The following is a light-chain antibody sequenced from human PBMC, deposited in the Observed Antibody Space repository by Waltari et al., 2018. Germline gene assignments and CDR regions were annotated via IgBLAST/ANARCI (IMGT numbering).Light chain of an antibody. CDR3: QTGGHGTWV. Sequence: QLVLTQSPSASASLGASVKLTCTLSSGHSSTIVAWPQQKPEKGPRYWMKVNSDGSHPKGDEIPDRFAGSSSGSERYLTISSLQSEDEADYYCQTGGHGTWVFGGGTKLTVV. CDR1: SGHSSTI. J-gene: IGLJ3*02. V-gene: IGLV4-69*01. CDR2: VNSDGSH.